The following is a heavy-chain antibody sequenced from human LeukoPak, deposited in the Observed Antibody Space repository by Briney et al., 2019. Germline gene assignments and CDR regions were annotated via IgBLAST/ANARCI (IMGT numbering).Heavy chain of an antibody. CDR1: GGSISSSFYY. Sequence: SETLSLTCTVSGGSISSSFYYWGWIRQPPGKGLEWIGYIYYSGSTNYNPSLKSRVTISVDTSKNQFSLKLSSVTAADTAVYYCARGSDYYGSGSYYNSFDYWGQGTLVTVSS. CDR2: IYYSGST. J-gene: IGHJ4*02. CDR3: ARGSDYYGSGSYYNSFDY. D-gene: IGHD3-10*01. V-gene: IGHV4-61*05.